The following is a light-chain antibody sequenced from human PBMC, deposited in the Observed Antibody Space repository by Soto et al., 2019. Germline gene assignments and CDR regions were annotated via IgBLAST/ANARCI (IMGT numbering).Light chain of an antibody. CDR1: QSSSSY. J-gene: IGKJ5*01. Sequence: EIVLTQSPATLSLSPGERATLSCRASQSSSSYLDWYQQKRGQAPRLLIYDASKMATGIPDRLSGSGSGTDFTLTLSSLEPEDFAVYYCQQRGNVPITFGQVTRLEIK. CDR2: DAS. V-gene: IGKV3-11*01. CDR3: QQRGNVPIT.